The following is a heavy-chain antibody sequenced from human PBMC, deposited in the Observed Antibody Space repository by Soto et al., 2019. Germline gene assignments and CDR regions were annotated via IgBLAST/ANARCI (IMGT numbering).Heavy chain of an antibody. J-gene: IGHJ4*02. CDR1: GGTFSSYT. Sequence: QVQLVQSGAEVKKPGSSVKVSCKASGGTFSSYTISWVRQAPGQGLEWMGRIIPILGIANYAQKFQGRVTIPADKPTRTDERELSSLRSEDTAVYSCARDIKGAGAGTGGQGTLVTVSS. V-gene: IGHV1-69*08. CDR2: IIPILGIA. D-gene: IGHD6-19*01. CDR3: ARDIKGAGAGT.